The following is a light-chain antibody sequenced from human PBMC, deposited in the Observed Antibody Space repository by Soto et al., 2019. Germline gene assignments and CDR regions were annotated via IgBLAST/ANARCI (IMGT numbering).Light chain of an antibody. J-gene: IGKJ3*01. CDR2: GAS. CDR1: QSISSS. V-gene: IGKV3-11*01. Sequence: EIVMTQSPATLSVSPGERVTLSCRASQSISSSLAWYQHKPGQAPRLLIYGASNRATGIPARFSGSGSGTDFTLTISSLEPEDFAVYYCQQRSNWPTFGPGTKVDIK. CDR3: QQRSNWPT.